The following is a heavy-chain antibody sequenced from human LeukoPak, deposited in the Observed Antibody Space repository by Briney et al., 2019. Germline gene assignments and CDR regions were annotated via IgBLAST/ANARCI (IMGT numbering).Heavy chain of an antibody. V-gene: IGHV4-34*01. CDR1: GGSFSGYY. Sequence: SETLSLTCAVYGGSFSGYYWSWIRQPPGKGLEWIGEINHSGSTNYNPSLKSRVTISVDTSKNQFSLKLSSVTAADTAVYYCARGRYSSSWRNSHFDYWGQGTLSPSPQ. CDR3: ARGRYSSSWRNSHFDY. D-gene: IGHD6-13*01. J-gene: IGHJ4*02. CDR2: INHSGST.